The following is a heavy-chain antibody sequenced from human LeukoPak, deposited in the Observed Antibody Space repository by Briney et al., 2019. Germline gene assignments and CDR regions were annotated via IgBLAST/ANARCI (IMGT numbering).Heavy chain of an antibody. Sequence: ASVKVSCKVSEYALTELSIHWVRQTPGKGLEWMGGFDPEDGETIYAQKFQGRVTMTEDTSTDTAYMELSSLRSEDTAVYYCATFAGAGRVYLGQGTLVTVSS. CDR2: FDPEDGET. CDR1: EYALTELS. D-gene: IGHD6-13*01. V-gene: IGHV1-24*01. J-gene: IGHJ4*02. CDR3: ATFAGAGRVY.